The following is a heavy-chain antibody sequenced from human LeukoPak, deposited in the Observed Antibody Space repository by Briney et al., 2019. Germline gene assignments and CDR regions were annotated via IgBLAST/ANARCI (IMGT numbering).Heavy chain of an antibody. D-gene: IGHD3-22*01. CDR2: IYTSGST. V-gene: IGHV4-61*02. J-gene: IGHJ3*02. Sequence: SETLSLTCTVSGGSISSGSYYWSWIRQPAGKGLEWIGRIYTSGSTNYNPSLKSRITISVDASKNQFSLKLSSVTAADTAVYYCARRGSGYPNDAFDIWGQGTMVTVSS. CDR1: GGSISSGSYY. CDR3: ARRGSGYPNDAFDI.